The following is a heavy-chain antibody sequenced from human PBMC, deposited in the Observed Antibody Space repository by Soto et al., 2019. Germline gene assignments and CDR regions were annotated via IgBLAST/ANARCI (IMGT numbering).Heavy chain of an antibody. CDR2: ISYSGST. CDR3: GRLSGSGWYTAAY. J-gene: IGHJ4*02. Sequence: QVQLQESGPGLVKPSETLSLTCTVSGGSLSNYYWSWIRQPPGKGLEWIGYISYSGSTNYNPSLQSRVTMSIDTATSHFSLKLPSVTAADAAVYYCGRLSGSGWYTAAYWGQGPLVTVSS. D-gene: IGHD6-19*01. V-gene: IGHV4-59*08. CDR1: GGSLSNYY.